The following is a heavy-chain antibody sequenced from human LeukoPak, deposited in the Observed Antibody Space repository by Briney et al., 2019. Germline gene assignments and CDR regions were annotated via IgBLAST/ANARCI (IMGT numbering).Heavy chain of an antibody. D-gene: IGHD3-10*01. J-gene: IGHJ5*02. CDR2: VYYTGST. CDR3: ARVRLWFGELWDWFDP. V-gene: IGHV4-31*03. CDR1: GGSVTSGGYY. Sequence: PSQTLSLTCTVSGGSVTSGGYYWSWIRQHPGKGLEWIGYVYYTGSTYYNPSLKSRVTISPDTSKNQFSLKLSSVTAADTAVYYCARVRLWFGELWDWFDPWGQGTLVTVSS.